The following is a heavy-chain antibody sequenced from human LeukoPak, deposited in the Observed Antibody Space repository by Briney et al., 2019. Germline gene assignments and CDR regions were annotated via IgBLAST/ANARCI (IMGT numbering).Heavy chain of an antibody. D-gene: IGHD5-24*01. J-gene: IGHJ6*02. CDR2: IYPGDPDT. V-gene: IGHV5-51*01. CDR1: GYSFTSYW. CDR3: ARHRWRRDGYNYYYYYGMDV. Sequence: GESLKISCKGSGYSFTSYWIGWVRQMPGKGLEWMGIIYPGDPDTRYSPSFQGQVTISADKSISTAYLQWSSLKASDTAMYYCARHRWRRDGYNYYYYYGMDVWGQGTTVTVSS.